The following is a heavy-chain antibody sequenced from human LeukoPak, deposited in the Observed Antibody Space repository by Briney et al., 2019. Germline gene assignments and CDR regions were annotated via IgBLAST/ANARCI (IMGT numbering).Heavy chain of an antibody. V-gene: IGHV3-43*02. CDR1: GFTFDDYA. CDR3: AKGVNDYYYYYMDV. D-gene: IGHD1-1*01. CDR2: ISGDGDST. Sequence: SGGSLRLSXAASGFTFDDYAMHWVRQAPGKGLEWVSLISGDGDSTYYADSVEGRFTISRDNSKNSLYLQMNSLRTEDTALYYCAKGVNDYYYYYMDVWGKGTTVTVSS. J-gene: IGHJ6*03.